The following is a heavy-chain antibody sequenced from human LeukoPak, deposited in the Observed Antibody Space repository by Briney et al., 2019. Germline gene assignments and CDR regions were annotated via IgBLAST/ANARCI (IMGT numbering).Heavy chain of an antibody. J-gene: IGHJ5*02. CDR3: ARGLRALVYNWFDP. V-gene: IGHV5-51*01. D-gene: IGHD3-10*01. CDR2: IYPGDSDT. CDR1: GYSFTSYW. Sequence: KPGGSLRLSCKGSGYSFTSYWIGWVRQMPGKGLEWMGIIYPGDSDTRYSPSFRGQVTISADKSISTAYLQWSSLKASDTAMYYCARGLRALVYNWFDPWGQGTLVTVSS.